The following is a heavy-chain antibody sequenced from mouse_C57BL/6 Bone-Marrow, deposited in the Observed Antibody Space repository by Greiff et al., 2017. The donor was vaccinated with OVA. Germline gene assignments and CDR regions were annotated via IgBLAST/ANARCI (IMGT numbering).Heavy chain of an antibody. CDR3: ARSYYGSSYVGFAY. D-gene: IGHD1-1*01. J-gene: IGHJ3*01. V-gene: IGHV1-39*01. CDR2: INPNYGTT. Sequence: LEESGPELVKPGASVKISCKASGYSFTDYNMNWVKQSTGKSLEWIGVINPNYGTTSYNQKFKGKATLTVDQSSSTAYMQLNSLTSEDSAVYYCARSYYGSSYVGFAYWGQGTLVTVSA. CDR1: GYSFTDYN.